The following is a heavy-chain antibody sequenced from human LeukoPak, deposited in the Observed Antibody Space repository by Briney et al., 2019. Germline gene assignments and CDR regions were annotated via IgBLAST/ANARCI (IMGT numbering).Heavy chain of an antibody. D-gene: IGHD4-11*01. Sequence: SETLSLTCAVYGGSFSGYYWSWIRQPPGKGLEWIGEINHSGSTNYNPSLKSRVTISVDTSKNQFSLKLSSVTAADTAVYYCARTYSNYVSYYYYGMDVWGQGTTVTVSS. V-gene: IGHV4-34*01. CDR3: ARTYSNYVSYYYYGMDV. CDR1: GGSFSGYY. CDR2: INHSGST. J-gene: IGHJ6*02.